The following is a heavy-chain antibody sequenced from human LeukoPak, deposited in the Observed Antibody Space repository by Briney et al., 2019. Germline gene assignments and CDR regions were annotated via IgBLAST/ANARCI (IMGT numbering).Heavy chain of an antibody. Sequence: SSETLSLTCAVYGGSFSGYYWSWIRQPPGKGLEWIGEINHSGSTNYNPSLKSRVTISVDTSKNQSSLRLNSVTAADTAVYYCARGPPNGHDDSTDYYVPACFDYWGQGTLVTVSS. CDR1: GGSFSGYY. D-gene: IGHD3-22*01. CDR3: ARGPPNGHDDSTDYYVPACFDY. CDR2: INHSGST. J-gene: IGHJ4*02. V-gene: IGHV4-34*01.